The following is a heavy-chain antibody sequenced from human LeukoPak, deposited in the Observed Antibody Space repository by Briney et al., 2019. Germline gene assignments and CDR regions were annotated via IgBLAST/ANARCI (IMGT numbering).Heavy chain of an antibody. V-gene: IGHV1-2*02. CDR3: ARDYDTIFGVILPFDY. J-gene: IGHJ4*02. CDR1: GYSFTGYY. Sequence: GASVKVSCKASGYSFTGYYLHWVRQAPGQGLEWMVWINPNSGGTKYAQKFQGRVSMTRDTSINTAYVELNRLRPDDTAVYFCARDYDTIFGVILPFDYWGQGTLVTVSS. CDR2: INPNSGGT. D-gene: IGHD3-3*01.